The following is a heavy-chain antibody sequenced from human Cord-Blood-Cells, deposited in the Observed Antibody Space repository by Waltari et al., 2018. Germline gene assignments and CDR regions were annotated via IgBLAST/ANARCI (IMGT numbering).Heavy chain of an antibody. CDR3: ARGGSGSYYDYYYGMDV. Sequence: QVQLVQSGAEVKTPGASVKVYCKASGSTFTSYDINWVRQATGQGLEWMGWMNPNSGNPGYAQKFQGRVTMTRNTSISTAYMELSSLRSEDTAVYYCARGGSGSYYDYYYGMDVWGQGTTVTVSS. V-gene: IGHV1-8*01. CDR1: GSTFTSYD. J-gene: IGHJ6*02. CDR2: MNPNSGNP. D-gene: IGHD1-26*01.